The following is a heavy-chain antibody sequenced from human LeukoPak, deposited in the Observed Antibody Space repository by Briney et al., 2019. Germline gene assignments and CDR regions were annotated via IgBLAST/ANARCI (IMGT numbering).Heavy chain of an antibody. CDR2: IKQDGSEK. J-gene: IGHJ3*02. CDR3: ARDFYGDYALSAFDI. Sequence: GGSLRLSCAASGFTYSDYWMSWVREAPGKGREGVANIKQDGSEKYYVDSLKGRFTISRDNAKNSLYLQMNSLRAEDTAVYYCARDFYGDYALSAFDIWGQGAMVTVSS. CDR1: GFTYSDYW. V-gene: IGHV3-7*01. D-gene: IGHD4-17*01.